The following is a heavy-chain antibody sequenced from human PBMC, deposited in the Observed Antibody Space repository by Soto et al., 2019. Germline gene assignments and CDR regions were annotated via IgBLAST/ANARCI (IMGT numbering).Heavy chain of an antibody. J-gene: IGHJ2*01. Sequence: QVQLVESGGGVVQPGRSLRLSCAASGFTFSSYGMHWVRQAPGKGLEWVAVIWYDGSNKYYAASVKGRFTISRDNSKNTLYLQMNSLRAEDTAVYYCARDTRAVAGMGWYFDLWGRGTLVTVSS. CDR1: GFTFSSYG. CDR3: ARDTRAVAGMGWYFDL. D-gene: IGHD6-19*01. V-gene: IGHV3-33*01. CDR2: IWYDGSNK.